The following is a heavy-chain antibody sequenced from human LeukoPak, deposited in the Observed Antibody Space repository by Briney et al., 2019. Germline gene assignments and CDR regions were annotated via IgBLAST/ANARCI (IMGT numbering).Heavy chain of an antibody. V-gene: IGHV3-53*01. CDR2: IYSGGST. CDR3: AREAGTNDY. Sequence: GGSLRLSCAASGLTVSSNCMSWVRQAPGKGLEWVSLIYSGGSTYYADSVKGRFTISRDNAKNSLYLQMNSLRAEDTAVYYCAREAGTNDYWGQGTLVTVSS. J-gene: IGHJ4*02. D-gene: IGHD6-13*01. CDR1: GLTVSSNC.